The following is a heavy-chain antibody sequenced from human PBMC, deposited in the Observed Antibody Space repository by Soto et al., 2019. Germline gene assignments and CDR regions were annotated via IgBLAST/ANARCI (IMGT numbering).Heavy chain of an antibody. CDR1: GFTFSNSG. Sequence: GGSLRLSCAASGFTFSNSGMHWVRQAPRKGLEWVAVVWFDGTNKYYVDSVKGRFTISRDNSKNTLYLQMNSLRAEDTAVYYCARAGYYDSSGYYFHSFAYWGQGPLVTVSS. CDR2: VWFDGTNK. D-gene: IGHD3-22*01. J-gene: IGHJ4*02. CDR3: ARAGYYDSSGYYFHSFAY. V-gene: IGHV3-33*01.